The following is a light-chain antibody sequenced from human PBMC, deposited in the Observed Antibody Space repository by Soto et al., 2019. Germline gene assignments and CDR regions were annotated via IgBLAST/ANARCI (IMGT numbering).Light chain of an antibody. CDR2: TNN. V-gene: IGLV1-47*01. J-gene: IGLJ3*02. Sequence: QSVLTQPPSTSETPGQRVTIACSGSSSNIGSNYVYWYQQIPGTAPKILIYTNNQRPSGVPERFSGSKSGTSASLAISGLRSEDEADYYCVAWDDSLSGGVFGGGTKLTVL. CDR3: VAWDDSLSGGV. CDR1: SSNIGSNY.